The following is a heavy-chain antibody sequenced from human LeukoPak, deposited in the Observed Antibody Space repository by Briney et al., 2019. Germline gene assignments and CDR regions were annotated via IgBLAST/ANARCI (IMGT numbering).Heavy chain of an antibody. CDR2: ISGSGGST. CDR3: AKAGCSSTSCYYYYYYYYMDV. CDR1: GFTFSSYA. J-gene: IGHJ6*03. V-gene: IGHV3-23*01. D-gene: IGHD2-2*01. Sequence: GGSLRLSCAASGFTFSSYAMSWVRQAPGKGLEWVSAISGSGGSTYYADSVKGRFTISRDNSKNTLYLQMNSLRAEDTAVYYCAKAGCSSTSCYYYYYYYYMDVWGKGTTVTVSS.